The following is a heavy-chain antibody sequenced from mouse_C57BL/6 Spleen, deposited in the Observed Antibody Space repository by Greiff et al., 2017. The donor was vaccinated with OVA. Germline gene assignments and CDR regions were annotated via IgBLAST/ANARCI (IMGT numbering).Heavy chain of an antibody. D-gene: IGHD2-2*01. CDR3: ALSTMVKNYAMDY. Sequence: VKLMESGPGLVQPSQSLSITCTVSGFSLTSYGVHWVRQSPGKGLEWLGVIWRGGSTDYNAAFMSRLSITKDNSKSQVFFKMNSLQADDTAIYYCALSTMVKNYAMDYWGQGTSVTVSS. CDR2: IWRGGST. V-gene: IGHV2-5*01. J-gene: IGHJ4*01. CDR1: GFSLTSYG.